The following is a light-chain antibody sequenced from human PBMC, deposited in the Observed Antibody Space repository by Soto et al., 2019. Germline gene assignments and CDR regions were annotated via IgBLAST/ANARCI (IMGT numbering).Light chain of an antibody. CDR3: HSSDSRLSVSV. J-gene: IGLJ2*01. CDR2: GDS. Sequence: QSVLTQPPSVSGAPGQRVSISCTGSSSNLGAGYGVQWYQQLPGTAPKVLIYGDSNRPSGVPDRFSGSKSGTSASRAISGLQAEDDADYYCHSSDSRLSVSVFGGGTKLTV. V-gene: IGLV1-40*01. CDR1: SSNLGAGYG.